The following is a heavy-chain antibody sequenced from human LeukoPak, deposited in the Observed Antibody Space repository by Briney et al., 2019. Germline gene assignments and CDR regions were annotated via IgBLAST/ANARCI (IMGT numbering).Heavy chain of an antibody. D-gene: IGHD5-12*01. CDR1: GYTFIDYY. V-gene: IGHV1-2*02. J-gene: IGHJ4*02. CDR2: ISSSSGGT. CDR3: ARGLVGSAYDFDY. Sequence: ASVKVSCKSSGYTFIDYYIHWVRQAPGQGLEWMGWISSSSGGTNYAQNFQGRVTLTRDTSIRTVYMELSSLRSDDTAVYYCARGLVGSAYDFDYWGQGTLVPVSS.